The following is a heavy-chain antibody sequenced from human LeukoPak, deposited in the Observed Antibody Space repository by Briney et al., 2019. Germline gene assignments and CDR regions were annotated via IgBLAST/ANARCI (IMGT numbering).Heavy chain of an antibody. D-gene: IGHD5-24*01. CDR1: GLMFSSNW. J-gene: IGHJ4*02. CDR3: AKEGRSLQTY. CDR2: IKEDGTEP. V-gene: IGHV3-7*03. Sequence: GGSLRLSCAASGLMFSSNWMSWVRLAPGKGLEWVANIKEDGTEPYYVDSVKGRFTISRDNAKNSLYLQMNSLRVEDTAVYYCAKEGRSLQTYWGQGTLVTVSS.